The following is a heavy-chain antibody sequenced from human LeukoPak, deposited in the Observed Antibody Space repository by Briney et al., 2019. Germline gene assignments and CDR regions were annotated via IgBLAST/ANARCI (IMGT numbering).Heavy chain of an antibody. CDR3: AKDYADSGSFPGVPYFDY. CDR2: IKPDGYDK. D-gene: IGHD1-26*01. CDR1: GVTFRSYW. Sequence: PGGSLRLSCAASGVTFRSYWMGRVRQAPGKGLEWVANIKPDGYDKYYVDSLKGRFTISRDNSKNTLYLQMNSLRAEDTAVYYCAKDYADSGSFPGVPYFDYWGQGTLVTVSS. V-gene: IGHV3-7*01. J-gene: IGHJ4*02.